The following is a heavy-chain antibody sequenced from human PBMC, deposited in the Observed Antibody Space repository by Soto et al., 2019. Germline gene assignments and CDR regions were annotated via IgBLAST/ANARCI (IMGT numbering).Heavy chain of an antibody. D-gene: IGHD3-3*01. CDR3: AIDSEWFTAFDI. Sequence: QVQLVESGGGVVQPGRSLRLSCAASGFTFNNYAIHWVRQAPGKGPGWVAVIAYDKSNKYYEDSVKGRFTISRDNSKSTLDLQMSSLGAEDTAGYYCAIDSEWFTAFDIWGQGTMVTVSS. J-gene: IGHJ3*02. V-gene: IGHV3-30-3*01. CDR1: GFTFNNYA. CDR2: IAYDKSNK.